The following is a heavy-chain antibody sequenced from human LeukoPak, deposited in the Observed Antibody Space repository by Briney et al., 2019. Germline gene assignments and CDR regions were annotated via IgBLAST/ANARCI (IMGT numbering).Heavy chain of an antibody. CDR3: ARGRDGYNYEAFDY. Sequence: SVKVSCKASGGTFSSYAISWVRQAPGQGLEWMGGIIAIFGTANYAQKFQGRVTITADESTSTAYMELSSLRSEDTAVYYCARGRDGYNYEAFDYWGQGTLVTVSS. J-gene: IGHJ4*02. CDR1: GGTFSSYA. CDR2: IIAIFGTA. D-gene: IGHD5-24*01. V-gene: IGHV1-69*13.